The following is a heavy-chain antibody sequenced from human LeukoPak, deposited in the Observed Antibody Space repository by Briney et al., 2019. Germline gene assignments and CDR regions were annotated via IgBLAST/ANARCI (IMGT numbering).Heavy chain of an antibody. Sequence: GGSLRLSCTASGFTFGDYAMSWVRQAPGKGLEWVGFIRSKAYGGTTEYAASVKGRFTISRDDSKSIAYLQMNSLKTEDTAVYYCTRDRNRGGSYPHLGYWGQGTLVTVSS. D-gene: IGHD1-26*01. J-gene: IGHJ4*02. CDR3: TRDRNRGGSYPHLGY. CDR1: GFTFGDYA. CDR2: IRSKAYGGTT. V-gene: IGHV3-49*04.